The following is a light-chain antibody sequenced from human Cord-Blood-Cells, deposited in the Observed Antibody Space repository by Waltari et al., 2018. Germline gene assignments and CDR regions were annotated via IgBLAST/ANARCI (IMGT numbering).Light chain of an antibody. J-gene: IGLJ2*01. CDR2: EGS. CDR3: CSYAGSSTSV. Sequence: QSALTQPASVSGSPGQSITIPCTGTSSDVGSYNLVSWYQQPPGKAPKLMIYEGSKRPSGVSNRFSGSKSGNTASLTISGLQAEDEADYYCCSYAGSSTSVFGGGTKLTVL. V-gene: IGLV2-23*01. CDR1: SSDVGSYNL.